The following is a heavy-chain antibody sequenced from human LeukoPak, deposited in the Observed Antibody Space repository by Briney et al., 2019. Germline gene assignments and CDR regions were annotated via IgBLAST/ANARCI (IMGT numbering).Heavy chain of an antibody. D-gene: IGHD2-21*02. CDR2: IYYSGST. Sequence: PSETLSLTCTVSGGSISSSSYYWGWIRQPPGKGLEWIGSIYYSGSTYYNPSLKSRVTISVDTSKNQFSLKLSSVTAADTAVYYCARHAAYCGGDCSPYYFDYWGQGTLVTVSS. V-gene: IGHV4-39*01. CDR1: GGSISSSSYY. J-gene: IGHJ4*02. CDR3: ARHAAYCGGDCSPYYFDY.